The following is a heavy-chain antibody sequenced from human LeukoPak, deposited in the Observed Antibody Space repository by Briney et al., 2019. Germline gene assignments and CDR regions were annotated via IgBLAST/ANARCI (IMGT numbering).Heavy chain of an antibody. V-gene: IGHV5-51*01. Sequence: GESLKISCTGSGYSFTSYWIGWGRQMPGKGLEWMGIIYPGDSDTRYSPSFQGQVTISADKSISTAYLQWSSLKASDTAMYYCAREYSSSSGVAPVGYWGQGTLVTVSS. D-gene: IGHD6-6*01. CDR3: AREYSSSSGVAPVGY. CDR2: IYPGDSDT. CDR1: GYSFTSYW. J-gene: IGHJ4*02.